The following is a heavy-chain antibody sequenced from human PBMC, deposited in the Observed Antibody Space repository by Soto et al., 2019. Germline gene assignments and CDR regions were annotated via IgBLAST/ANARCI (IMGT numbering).Heavy chain of an antibody. CDR3: APVGLTVPYFDY. CDR1: GFSLNTRGVG. Sequence: QITLKESGPTLVKPTQTLTLTCTFSGFSLNTRGVGVGWIRQPPGKALEWLALLYWGDDKRYSPSLKSRLTTTQDPSKNQVVLTMTSMDPVDTATFYCAPVGLTVPYFDYWGQGTRVTVSS. CDR2: LYWGDDK. V-gene: IGHV2-5*02. J-gene: IGHJ4*02. D-gene: IGHD4-17*01.